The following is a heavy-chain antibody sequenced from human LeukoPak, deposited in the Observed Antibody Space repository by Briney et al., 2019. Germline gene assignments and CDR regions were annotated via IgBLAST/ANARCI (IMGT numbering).Heavy chain of an antibody. CDR2: IYYSGST. D-gene: IGHD5-18*01. J-gene: IGHJ6*03. CDR1: GGSISSYY. V-gene: IGHV4-59*01. CDR3: ARDGYSYGPSMDV. Sequence: SETLSLTCTVSGGSISSYYCSWIRQPPGKGLEWIGDIYYSGSTNYNPSLKSRVTISVDTSKNQFSLKLSSVTAADTAIYYCARDGYSYGPSMDVWGKGTTVTISS.